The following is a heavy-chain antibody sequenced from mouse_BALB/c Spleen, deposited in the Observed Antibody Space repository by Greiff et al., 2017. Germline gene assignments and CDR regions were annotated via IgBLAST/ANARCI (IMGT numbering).Heavy chain of an antibody. CDR3: KSSTMIALGYFDV. Sequence: VKLMESDAELVKPGASVKLSCKASGYTFTDHDMYWVKQKHEQGLEWIGYIYPGNGDIKYNEKFKGKATLTADKSSSTAYMQLNSLTSEDSAVYFCKSSTMIALGYFDVWGAGTTVTVSS. CDR2: IYPGNGDI. J-gene: IGHJ1*01. D-gene: IGHD2-4*01. CDR1: GYTFTDHD. V-gene: IGHV1S53*02.